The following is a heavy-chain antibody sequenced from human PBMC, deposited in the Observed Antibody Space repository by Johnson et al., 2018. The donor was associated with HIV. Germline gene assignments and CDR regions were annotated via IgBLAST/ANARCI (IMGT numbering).Heavy chain of an antibody. CDR3: ARDSRIGTMVLLSDAFDI. CDR2: FNWNGGST. CDR1: GFTFDDYG. J-gene: IGHJ3*02. V-gene: IGHV3-20*04. Sequence: VQLVESGGGVVQPGGSLRLSCPASGFTFDDYGMSWVRQAPGKGLEWVSGFNWNGGSTGYADSVKGRFTISRDNAKNSLYLQMNSLRAEDTALYYCARDSRIGTMVLLSDAFDIWGQGTMVTVSS. D-gene: IGHD3-10*01.